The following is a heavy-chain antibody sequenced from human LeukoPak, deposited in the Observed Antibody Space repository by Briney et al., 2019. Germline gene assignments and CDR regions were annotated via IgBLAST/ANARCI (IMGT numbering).Heavy chain of an antibody. V-gene: IGHV4-4*07. CDR2: IYTSGST. CDR3: ARGSRGYSYGYAPTFDY. CDR1: GGSISSCY. Sequence: SETLSLTCTVSGGSISSCYWSWIRQPAGKGLEWIGRIYTSGSTNYNPSLKSRVAMSVDTSKNQFSLKLSSVTAADTAVYYCARGSRGYSYGYAPTFDYWGQGTLVTVSS. D-gene: IGHD5-18*01. J-gene: IGHJ4*02.